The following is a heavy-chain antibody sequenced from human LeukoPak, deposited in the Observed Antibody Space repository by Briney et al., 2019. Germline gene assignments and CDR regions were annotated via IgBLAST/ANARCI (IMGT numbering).Heavy chain of an antibody. CDR3: ARTIANWGSPLGYFDY. CDR2: LIPIFGTA. D-gene: IGHD7-27*01. V-gene: IGHV1-69*13. CDR1: GGTFSSYA. Sequence: SVKVSCKASGGTFSSYAISWVRQAPGQGLEWMGGLIPIFGTANYAQKFQGRATITADESTSTAYMELSSLRSEDTAVYYCARTIANWGSPLGYFDYWGQGTLVTVSS. J-gene: IGHJ4*02.